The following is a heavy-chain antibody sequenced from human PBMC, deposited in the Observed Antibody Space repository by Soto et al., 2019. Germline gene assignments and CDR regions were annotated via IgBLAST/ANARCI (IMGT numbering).Heavy chain of an antibody. D-gene: IGHD1-26*01. CDR3: AKGFGNYWAFDY. J-gene: IGHJ4*02. V-gene: IGHV3-30-3*01. CDR1: GFTFSSYA. CDR2: ISYDGSNE. Sequence: PGGSLRLSCAASGFTFSSYAMHWVRQAPGKGLEWLAVISYDGSNEYYADSVKGRFTISRDNSKDTVYLQMSSLRAEDTAVYHCAKGFGNYWAFDYWGQGPLVTVSS.